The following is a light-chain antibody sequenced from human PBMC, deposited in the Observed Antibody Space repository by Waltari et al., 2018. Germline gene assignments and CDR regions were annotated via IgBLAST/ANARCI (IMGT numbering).Light chain of an antibody. CDR3: QKYGSSTGLT. Sequence: EIVLTQSPGTLSLSPGERATLSCRASQSVSSSYLAWYQQKPGQAPRLLIYCASSRATGIPDRFSGSGSGTDFTLTISRLEPEDFAVYYCQKYGSSTGLTFGGGTKVEIK. V-gene: IGKV3-20*01. CDR2: CAS. CDR1: QSVSSSY. J-gene: IGKJ4*01.